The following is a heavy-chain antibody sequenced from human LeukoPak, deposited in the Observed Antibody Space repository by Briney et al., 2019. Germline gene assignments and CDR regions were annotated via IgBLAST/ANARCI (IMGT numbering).Heavy chain of an antibody. CDR2: IKQDGSEK. Sequence: GGSLRLSCAASGFTFSSYWMSWVRQAPGKGLEWVANIKQDGSEKYYVDSVKGRFTISRDNAKNSLYLQMNSLRAEDTAVYYCARTSGSYQRLFDYWGQGTLVTVSS. CDR1: GFTFSSYW. D-gene: IGHD1-26*01. CDR3: ARTSGSYQRLFDY. V-gene: IGHV3-7*01. J-gene: IGHJ4*02.